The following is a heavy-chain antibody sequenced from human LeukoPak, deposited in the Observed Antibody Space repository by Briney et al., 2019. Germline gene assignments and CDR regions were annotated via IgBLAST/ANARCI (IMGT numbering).Heavy chain of an antibody. CDR2: IYHSGST. V-gene: IGHV4-30-2*01. Sequence: SETLSLTCAVSGGSISSGAYSWTWIRQPLGKELESIGYIYHSGSTYYNPSLKSRVTISVDRSKNQFSLKLSSVTAEDTAVYYCARGHSSSWNWFDPWGQGTLVTVSS. J-gene: IGHJ5*02. CDR3: ARGHSSSWNWFDP. D-gene: IGHD6-13*01. CDR1: GGSISSGAYS.